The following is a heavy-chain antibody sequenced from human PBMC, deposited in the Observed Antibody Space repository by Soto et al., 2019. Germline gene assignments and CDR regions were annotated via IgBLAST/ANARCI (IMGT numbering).Heavy chain of an antibody. CDR3: ARDREGYYSNYYGMDV. V-gene: IGHV4-4*02. CDR2: IYHSGST. Sequence: QVQLQESGPGLVKPSGTLSLTCAVSGGSISSSNWWSWVRQPPGKGLEWIGEIYHSGSTNYNPSLKGRVTISVDKSKNQFSLKLSSVTAADTAVYFCARDREGYYSNYYGMDVWGQGTTVTVSS. CDR1: GGSISSSNW. J-gene: IGHJ6*02.